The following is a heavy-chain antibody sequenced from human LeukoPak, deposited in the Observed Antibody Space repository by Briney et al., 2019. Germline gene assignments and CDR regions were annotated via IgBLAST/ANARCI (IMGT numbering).Heavy chain of an antibody. CDR3: ARGRGRYYDSRGRPFFDY. D-gene: IGHD3-22*01. Sequence: ASVKVSCKASGYTXTGYYMHGVRQAPGQGLEWMAWTNPNSGGTNYAQKFQGRVTMTRDTSISTAYMELSRLRFDDTAVYYCARGRGRYYDSRGRPFFDYWGQGTLVTVSS. J-gene: IGHJ4*02. V-gene: IGHV1-2*02. CDR1: GYTXTGYY. CDR2: TNPNSGGT.